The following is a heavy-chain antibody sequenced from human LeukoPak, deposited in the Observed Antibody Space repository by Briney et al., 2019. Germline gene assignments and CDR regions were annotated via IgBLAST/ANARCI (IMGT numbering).Heavy chain of an antibody. Sequence: ASVTVSFKASGYTFTIYGISWVGQARGQGLEWMGWISAYNGNKNYAQKLQGRVTITTDTNTSTDYMEVRRERADDTAVYYCARDRDDCSGGSCYSGWFDPWGQGTLVTVSS. V-gene: IGHV1-18*01. CDR1: GYTFTIYG. CDR3: ARDRDDCSGGSCYSGWFDP. D-gene: IGHD2-15*01. J-gene: IGHJ5*02. CDR2: ISAYNGNK.